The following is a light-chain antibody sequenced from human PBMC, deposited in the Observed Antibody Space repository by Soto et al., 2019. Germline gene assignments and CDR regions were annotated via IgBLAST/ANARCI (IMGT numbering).Light chain of an antibody. CDR2: EAS. CDR1: QSISSW. V-gene: IGKV1-9*01. Sequence: DIQMTQSPSSLSASAGDRVTITCRASQSISSWLAWYQQKPGKAPKLLIYEASTLQSGVPSRFSGSGSGTEFTLTISGLLPEDFAAYHCQQLYTLPFTFGQGTRLEIK. J-gene: IGKJ5*01. CDR3: QQLYTLPFT.